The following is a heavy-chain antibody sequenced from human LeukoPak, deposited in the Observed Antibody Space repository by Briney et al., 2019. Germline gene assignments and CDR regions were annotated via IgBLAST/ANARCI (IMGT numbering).Heavy chain of an antibody. CDR2: INSDGSST. D-gene: IGHD6-13*01. CDR3: ARGSSSSWYSGTYNWFDP. CDR1: GFTFSSYW. J-gene: IGHJ5*02. V-gene: IGHV3-74*01. Sequence: GGSLRLSCAASGFTFSSYWMHWVRQAPGKGLVWVSRINSDGSSTSYADSVKGRFTISRDNAKNTPYLQMNSLRAEDTAVYYCARGSSSSWYSGTYNWFDPWGQGTLVTVSS.